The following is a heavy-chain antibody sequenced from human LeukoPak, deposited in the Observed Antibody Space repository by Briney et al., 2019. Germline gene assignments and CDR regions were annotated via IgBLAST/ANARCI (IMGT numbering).Heavy chain of an antibody. J-gene: IGHJ4*02. CDR3: ATLAPENSWSGPLDY. D-gene: IGHD3-3*01. V-gene: IGHV4-39*07. Sequence: SETLSLTCTVSGGSISSSSYYWGWIRQPPGKGLEWIGSIYYSGSTYYNPSLKSRVTISVDTSKNQLSLKLSSVTAADTAVYYCATLAPENSWSGPLDYWGQGTLVTVSS. CDR1: GGSISSSSYY. CDR2: IYYSGST.